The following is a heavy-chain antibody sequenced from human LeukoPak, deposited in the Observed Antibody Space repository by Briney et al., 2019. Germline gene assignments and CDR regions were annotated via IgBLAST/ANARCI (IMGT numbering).Heavy chain of an antibody. CDR2: IWYDGSNK. CDR3: ARDRLGVTHFDY. Sequence: GRSLRLSCAASGFTFSSYGMHWVRQAPGKGQEWVAVIWYDGSNKYYAESVKGRFTISRDNSKNTMYLQMESLRAEDTAVYYCARDRLGVTHFDYWGQGTLVTVSS. D-gene: IGHD2-21*02. V-gene: IGHV3-33*01. J-gene: IGHJ4*02. CDR1: GFTFSSYG.